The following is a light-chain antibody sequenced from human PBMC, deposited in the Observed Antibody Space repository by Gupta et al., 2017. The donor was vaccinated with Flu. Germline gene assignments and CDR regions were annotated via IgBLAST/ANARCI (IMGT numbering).Light chain of an antibody. V-gene: IGLV3-21*03. CDR3: QVWDDSSDHQV. J-gene: IGLJ1*01. Sequence: GKTSNITGGGNEIGSKSVDWYRQRPGQAPVLMVFGNKGRPSGIPERISASTSGTTATLALTRVEAGDEADYFCQVWDDSSDHQVFGSGTYVTVL. CDR1: EIGSKS. CDR2: GNK.